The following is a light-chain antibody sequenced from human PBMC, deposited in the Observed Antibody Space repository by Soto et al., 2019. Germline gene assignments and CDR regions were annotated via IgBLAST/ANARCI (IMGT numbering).Light chain of an antibody. CDR1: QSISSSY. CDR3: QQYHDSPLM. J-gene: IGKJ1*01. V-gene: IGKV3-20*01. CDR2: GAS. Sequence: IVLTQSPGTLSLSPGERATLSCRASQSISSSYLAWYQQKPGQAPRLLIYGASSRATGIPDRFSGGGSGTDFTLTISRLEPEDFGVYYCQQYHDSPLMFGQGTKVEIK.